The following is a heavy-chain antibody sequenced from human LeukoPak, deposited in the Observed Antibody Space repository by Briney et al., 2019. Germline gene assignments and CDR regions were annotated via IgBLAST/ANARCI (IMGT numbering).Heavy chain of an antibody. D-gene: IGHD2-21*02. V-gene: IGHV4-59*12. CDR3: ARECGGDCYDAFDI. J-gene: IGHJ3*02. Sequence: SETLSLTCTVSGGSISSYYWSWIRQPPGKGLEWIGYIYYSGSTNYNPSLKSRVTMSVDTSKNQFSLKLSSVTAADTAVYYCARECGGDCYDAFDIWGQGTMVTVSS. CDR1: GGSISSYY. CDR2: IYYSGST.